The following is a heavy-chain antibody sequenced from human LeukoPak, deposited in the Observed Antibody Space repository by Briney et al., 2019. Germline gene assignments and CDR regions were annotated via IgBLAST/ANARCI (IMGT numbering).Heavy chain of an antibody. J-gene: IGHJ6*03. D-gene: IGHD1-26*01. CDR1: GFTFVDYG. CDR2: INWNGGST. Sequence: PGGSLRLSCAASGFTFVDYGMSWVRHAPGKGLEWVSGINWNGGSTGYVDSVKGRFTISRDNAKNSLYLQMNSLRAEDTALYYCARASGSYDPYYYYYMDVWGKGTTVTVSS. CDR3: ARASGSYDPYYYYYMDV. V-gene: IGHV3-20*04.